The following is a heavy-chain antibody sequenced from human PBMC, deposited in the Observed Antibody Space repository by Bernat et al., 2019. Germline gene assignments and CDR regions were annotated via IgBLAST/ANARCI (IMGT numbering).Heavy chain of an antibody. D-gene: IGHD2-8*01. CDR3: ARGRNMLTLDY. Sequence: QVQLQESGPGLVKPSETLSLTCTVPGGSVSSGTHYWSWVRQPPGKGLEWIGYIYYSGSTNYNPSLKSRVTISVDTSKNQFSLKLSSVTAADTAVDYCARGRNMLTLDYWGQGTLVTVSS. V-gene: IGHV4-61*01. CDR2: IYYSGST. J-gene: IGHJ4*02. CDR1: GGSVSSGTHY.